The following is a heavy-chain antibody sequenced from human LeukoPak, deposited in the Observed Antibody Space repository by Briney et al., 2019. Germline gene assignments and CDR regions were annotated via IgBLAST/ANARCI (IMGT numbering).Heavy chain of an antibody. D-gene: IGHD6-19*01. J-gene: IGHJ1*01. V-gene: IGHV3-30*04. Sequence: GGSLRLSCAASGFTFSSYAMHWVRQAPGKGLEWVALISYDGSNKYYADSVKGRFTVSRDNSKNTLYLQMNSLRVEDTAVYYCASEYREDHSGSQYFQHWGQGTLVTVSS. CDR1: GFTFSSYA. CDR3: ASEYREDHSGSQYFQH. CDR2: ISYDGSNK.